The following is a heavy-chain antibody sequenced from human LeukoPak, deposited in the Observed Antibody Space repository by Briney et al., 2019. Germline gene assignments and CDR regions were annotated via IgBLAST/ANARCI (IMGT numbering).Heavy chain of an antibody. CDR2: ISSSSSYI. CDR1: GFTFSSYS. Sequence: GGSLRLSCAASGFTFSSYSMNWVRQAPGKGLEWVSSISSSSSYIYYADSVKGRFTISRDNSRNMLYLQVNSLRAEDTAVYFCAKARSRSATYYFDYWGQGTLVTVSS. D-gene: IGHD6-6*01. J-gene: IGHJ4*02. CDR3: AKARSRSATYYFDY. V-gene: IGHV3-21*04.